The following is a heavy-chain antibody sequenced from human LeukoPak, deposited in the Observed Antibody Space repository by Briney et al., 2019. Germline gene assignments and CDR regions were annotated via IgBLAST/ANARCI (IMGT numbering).Heavy chain of an antibody. CDR2: ISGRGGST. D-gene: IGHD5/OR15-5a*01. CDR3: ARNTRRGYSVE. V-gene: IGHV3-23*01. CDR1: GFTSSSYA. J-gene: IGHJ4*02. Sequence: GGSLRLSCAASGFTSSSYAMSWVRQAPGKGLEGVSAISGRGGSTYYADSVKGRFTISRDNSKNTLYLQMNSLRAEDTAVYYCARNTRRGYSVEWGQGTLVTVSS.